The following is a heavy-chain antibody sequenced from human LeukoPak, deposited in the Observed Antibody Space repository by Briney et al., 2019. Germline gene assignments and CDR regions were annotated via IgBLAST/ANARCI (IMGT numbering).Heavy chain of an antibody. D-gene: IGHD6-6*01. CDR2: ISDSGGTT. Sequence: GGSLRLSCAASGFTFSSYAMSWVRQAPGKGLEWVSTISDSGGTTNYADSVKGRFTISRDNSKNTLYLQMSSLRAEDTAVYYCAKDRNSEGSSYNFWGQGTLVTVSS. V-gene: IGHV3-23*01. J-gene: IGHJ4*02. CDR3: AKDRNSEGSSYNF. CDR1: GFTFSSYA.